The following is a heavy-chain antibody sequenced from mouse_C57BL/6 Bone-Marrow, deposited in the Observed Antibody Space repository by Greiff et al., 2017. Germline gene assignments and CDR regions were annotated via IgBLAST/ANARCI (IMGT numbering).Heavy chain of an antibody. CDR2: INPNNGGT. J-gene: IGHJ4*01. D-gene: IGHD1-2*01. CDR3: ARDDYDGWAMDY. V-gene: IGHV1-18*01. CDR1: GYTFTDYN. Sequence: DVKLQESGPELVKPGASVKIPCKASGYTFTDYNMDWVKQSHGKSLEWIGDINPNNGGTIYNQKFKGKATLTVDKSSSTAYMELRSLTSEDTAVYYCARDDYDGWAMDYWGQGTSVTVSS.